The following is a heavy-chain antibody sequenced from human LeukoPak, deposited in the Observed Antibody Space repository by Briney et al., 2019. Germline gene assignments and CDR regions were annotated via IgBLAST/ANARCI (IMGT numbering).Heavy chain of an antibody. CDR3: ALRGYGDFSPFDY. Sequence: SGGSLRLSCAASGFTFSSYAMSWVRQAPGKGLEWVSAISGSGGSTYYADSVKGRFTISRDNSKNTLYLQMNSLRAEDTAVYYCALRGYGDFSPFDYWGQGTLVTVSS. CDR2: ISGSGGST. J-gene: IGHJ4*02. D-gene: IGHD4-17*01. V-gene: IGHV3-23*01. CDR1: GFTFSSYA.